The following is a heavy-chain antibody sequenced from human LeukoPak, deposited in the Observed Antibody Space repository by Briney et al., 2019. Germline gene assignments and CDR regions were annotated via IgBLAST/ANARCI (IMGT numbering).Heavy chain of an antibody. CDR1: GYTFTFHY. D-gene: IGHD4/OR15-4a*01. J-gene: IGHJ4*02. Sequence: ASLKVSFKASGYTFTFHYMHWLRQAPGQGLEWMGWIKPDSGATNFAQNFQGRVTMTSDTSINTAYMELSSLTSDDTAMYYCARDHDYGPDYWGQGTLVTVSA. CDR3: ARDHDYGPDY. V-gene: IGHV1-2*02. CDR2: IKPDSGAT.